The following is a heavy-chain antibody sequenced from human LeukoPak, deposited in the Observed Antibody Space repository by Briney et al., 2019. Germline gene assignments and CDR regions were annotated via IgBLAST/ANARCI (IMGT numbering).Heavy chain of an antibody. V-gene: IGHV1-2*02. CDR3: ARASGIVGATIYFDY. Sequence: ASVKVSCKASGYTFTGYYMHWVRQAPGQGLEWMGWINPNSGGTNYAQKFQGRVTMTRDTSISTAYMELSRLRSDDTAVYYCARASGIVGATIYFDYWGQGTLVTVSS. CDR2: INPNSGGT. CDR1: GYTFTGYY. D-gene: IGHD1-26*01. J-gene: IGHJ4*02.